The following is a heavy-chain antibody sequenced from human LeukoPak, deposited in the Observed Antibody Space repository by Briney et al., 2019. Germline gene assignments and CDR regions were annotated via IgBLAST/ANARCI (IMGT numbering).Heavy chain of an antibody. Sequence: PSETLSLTCTVSGGSISSYYWSWIRQPPGKGLEWLGEIYHSGSTNYNPSLKSRVTISVDKSKNQFSLKLSSVTAADTAVYYCARQLNPRTSSSCGEFDYWGQGTLVTVSS. D-gene: IGHD6-13*01. CDR3: ARQLNPRTSSSCGEFDY. J-gene: IGHJ4*02. CDR2: IYHSGST. V-gene: IGHV4-59*08. CDR1: GGSISSYY.